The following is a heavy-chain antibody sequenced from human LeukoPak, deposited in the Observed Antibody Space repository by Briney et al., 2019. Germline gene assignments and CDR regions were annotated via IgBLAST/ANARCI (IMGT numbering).Heavy chain of an antibody. V-gene: IGHV3-48*04. CDR3: TTYGRDGYRGYF. J-gene: IGHJ4*02. CDR2: INGPSDTI. CDR1: GFTFGGYA. D-gene: IGHD5-24*01. Sequence: GGSLRLSCTASGFTFGGYAMTWVRQAPGKGLEWVSYINGPSDTIYYADSVKGRFSISRDNAKYSVYLQMSSLRAEDTAVYYCTTYGRDGYRGYFWGQGALVTVSS.